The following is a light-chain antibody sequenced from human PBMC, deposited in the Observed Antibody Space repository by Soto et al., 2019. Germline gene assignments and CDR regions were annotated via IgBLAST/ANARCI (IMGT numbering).Light chain of an antibody. CDR1: QSIGRF. V-gene: IGKV1-39*01. J-gene: IGKJ4*01. Sequence: DIQMTQSPSSLSASVGDSVTLTCRASQSIGRFLNWYQQKPGKAPALLIYAASSLQSGVPSRFSGSGSGTDFTLTISRLEPEDFAVYYCQQFSSYPLTFGGGTKVDIK. CDR3: QQFSSYPLT. CDR2: AAS.